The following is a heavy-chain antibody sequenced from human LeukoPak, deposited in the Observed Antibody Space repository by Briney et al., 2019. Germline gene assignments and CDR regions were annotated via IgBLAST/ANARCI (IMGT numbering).Heavy chain of an antibody. Sequence: GGSLRLSCAASGFTFSSYGMHWVRQAPGKGLEWVAVIWYDGSNKYYADSVKGRFTISRDNSKNTLYLQMNSLRAEDTAVYYCASWRGSGSYGGYFDYWGQGTLVTVSS. D-gene: IGHD3-10*01. J-gene: IGHJ4*02. V-gene: IGHV3-33*01. CDR3: ASWRGSGSYGGYFDY. CDR1: GFTFSSYG. CDR2: IWYDGSNK.